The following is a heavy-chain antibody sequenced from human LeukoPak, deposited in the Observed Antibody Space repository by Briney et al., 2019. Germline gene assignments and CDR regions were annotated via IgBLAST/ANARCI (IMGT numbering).Heavy chain of an antibody. D-gene: IGHD3-10*01. CDR3: TLIKGWGSGTYYLDY. J-gene: IGHJ4*02. V-gene: IGHV3-15*01. Sequence: TSGGSLRLSCAASGFDIYNDWMSWVRQAPGRGLEWVGRIKSKSAGGSIDDAAPVNGRFIISRDDSKNTLYLQMNSLKPEDTAMYYCTLIKGWGSGTYYLDYWGQGTLVTVSS. CDR2: IKSKSAGGSI. CDR1: GFDIYNDW.